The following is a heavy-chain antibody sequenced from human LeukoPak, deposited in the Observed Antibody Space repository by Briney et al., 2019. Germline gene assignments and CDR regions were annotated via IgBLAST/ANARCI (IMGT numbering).Heavy chain of an antibody. J-gene: IGHJ4*02. V-gene: IGHV3-48*03. CDR1: GFTFSSHE. CDR3: ARAAHYDSSGYYRPDY. CDR2: ISSSGIAK. Sequence: PGGSLRLSCAASGFTFSSHEMNWVRQAPGKGLEWVSYISSSGIAKYYADSVKGRFTISRDNAKNSLDLQINSLRAEDTAVYYCARAAHYDSSGYYRPDYWGQGTLVTVSS. D-gene: IGHD3-22*01.